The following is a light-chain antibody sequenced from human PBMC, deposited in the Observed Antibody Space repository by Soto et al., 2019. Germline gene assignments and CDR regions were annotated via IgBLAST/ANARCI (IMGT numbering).Light chain of an antibody. CDR3: SSYTSSSLYV. J-gene: IGLJ1*01. CDR1: SIDVGGYNY. Sequence: QSVMTQPASVSGSPGQSITISCTGTSIDVGGYNYVSWYQQLPGKAPKLMIYDVSDRPSGVSNRFSGAKSGNTASLTISGLQAEDEAYYYCSSYTSSSLYVFGTGTKLTVL. CDR2: DVS. V-gene: IGLV2-14*01.